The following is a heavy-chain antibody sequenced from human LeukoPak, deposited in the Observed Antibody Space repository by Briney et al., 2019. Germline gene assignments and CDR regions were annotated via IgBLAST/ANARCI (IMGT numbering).Heavy chain of an antibody. D-gene: IGHD2-2*01. V-gene: IGHV1-2*06. Sequence: ASVKVSCKASGYTFTGYYMHWVRQAPGQGLKWMGRINPNSGGTNYAQKFQGRVTMTRDTSISTAYMELSRLRSDDTAVYYCARDRRQGCSSTSCYAFDYWGQGTLVTVSS. CDR1: GYTFTGYY. CDR2: INPNSGGT. CDR3: ARDRRQGCSSTSCYAFDY. J-gene: IGHJ4*02.